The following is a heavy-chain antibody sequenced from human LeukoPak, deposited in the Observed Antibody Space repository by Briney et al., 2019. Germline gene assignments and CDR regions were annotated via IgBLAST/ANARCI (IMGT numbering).Heavy chain of an antibody. CDR2: ISSSSSYI. D-gene: IGHD3-9*01. J-gene: IGHJ4*02. Sequence: PGGSLRLSCAASGFTFSSYSMNWVRQAPGKGLEWVSSISSSSSYIYYADSVKGRFTISRDNAKNSLYLQMNSLRAKDTAVYYCARVGMTGLRYFDWLTPWPQYYFDYWGQGTLVTVSS. V-gene: IGHV3-21*01. CDR3: ARVGMTGLRYFDWLTPWPQYYFDY. CDR1: GFTFSSYS.